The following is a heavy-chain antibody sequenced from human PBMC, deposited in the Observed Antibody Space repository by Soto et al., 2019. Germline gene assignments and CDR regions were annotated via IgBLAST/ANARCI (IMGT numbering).Heavy chain of an antibody. D-gene: IGHD6-6*01. CDR3: AQVDDVAALFAY. CDR1: VFSLSTTGEG. J-gene: IGHJ4*02. CDR2: IYWNDDK. Sequence: QITLKESGPTLVKPTQTLTLTCTFSVFSLSTTGEGVGWIRQPPGKALEWLAVIYWNDDKSYSPSLKSRLTISKDTSKKQVVLTMMNMAPVDTGTYYCAQVDDVAALFAYLGQGTLVTVSS. V-gene: IGHV2-5*01.